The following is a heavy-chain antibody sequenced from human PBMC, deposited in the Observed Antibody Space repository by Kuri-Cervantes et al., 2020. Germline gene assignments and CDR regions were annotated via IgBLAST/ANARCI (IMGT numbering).Heavy chain of an antibody. CDR3: ARSEGSFTDAFDV. CDR1: GVNFSKYT. CDR2: TSSTSKFI. V-gene: IGHV3-21*01. D-gene: IGHD2-15*01. J-gene: IGHJ3*01. Sequence: GGSLRLSCSASGVNFSKYTMNWIRQAPGKGLEWVSSTSSTSKFIYYADSVKGRFTISRDNARDSLYLQMNSLRAEDSGVYYCARSEGSFTDAFDVWGLGGRVTVSS.